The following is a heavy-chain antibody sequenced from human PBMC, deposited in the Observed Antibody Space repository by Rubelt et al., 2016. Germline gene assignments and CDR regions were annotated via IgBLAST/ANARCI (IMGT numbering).Heavy chain of an antibody. D-gene: IGHD5-18*01. Sequence: QVELQQWGAGLLKPSETLSLTCDVYVGTFSGYYWNWIRQPPGKGLEWIVGINHSGDTNYNPSLPGRVSLSMAASKRRFSRGLSSATAADTAVYYCVRGGNNYAHKGGFDRWGQGTLVTVSS. CDR3: VRGGNNYAHKGGFDR. CDR1: VGTFSGYY. CDR2: INHSGDT. J-gene: IGHJ4*02. V-gene: IGHV4-34*02.